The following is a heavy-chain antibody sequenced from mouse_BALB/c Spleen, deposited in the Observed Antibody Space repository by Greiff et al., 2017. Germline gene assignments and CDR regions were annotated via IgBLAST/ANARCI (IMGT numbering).Heavy chain of an antibody. CDR3: ARGDYYGGAMDY. CDR1: GFTFSSFG. CDR2: ISSGSSTI. Sequence: EVHLVESGGGLVQPGGSRKLSCAASGFTFSSFGMHWVRQAPEKGLEWVAYISSGSSTIYYADTVKGRFTISRDNPKNTLFLQMTSLRSEDTAMYYCARGDYYGGAMDYWGQGTSVTVSS. J-gene: IGHJ4*01. V-gene: IGHV5-17*02. D-gene: IGHD1-1*01.